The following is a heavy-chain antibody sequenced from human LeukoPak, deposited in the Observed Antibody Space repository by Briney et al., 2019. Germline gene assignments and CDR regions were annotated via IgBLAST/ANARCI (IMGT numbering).Heavy chain of an antibody. D-gene: IGHD6-19*01. CDR3: ASGYSSGWYMPEFDY. J-gene: IGHJ4*02. Sequence: ASVKVSCKASGYTFTSYAMHWVRQAPGQRLEWMGWINAGNGNTKYSQKFQGRVTITRDTSASTAYMELSSLRSEDTAVYYCASGYSSGWYMPEFDYWGQGTLVTVSS. CDR1: GYTFTSYA. V-gene: IGHV1-3*01. CDR2: INAGNGNT.